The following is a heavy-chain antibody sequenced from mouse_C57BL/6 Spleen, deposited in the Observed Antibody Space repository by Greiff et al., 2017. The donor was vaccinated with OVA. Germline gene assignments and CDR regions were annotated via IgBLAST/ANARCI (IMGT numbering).Heavy chain of an antibody. D-gene: IGHD2-4*01. J-gene: IGHJ4*01. CDR2: IDPEDGDT. CDR1: GFNIKDYY. V-gene: IGHV14-1*01. CDR3: TNDYDVGNAMDY. Sequence: VQLQQSGAELVRPGASVKLSCTASGFNIKDYYMHWVKQRPEQGLEWIGRIDPEDGDTEYAPKFQGKATMTADTSSNTAYLQLSSLTSEDTAVYYCTNDYDVGNAMDYWGQGTSVTVSS.